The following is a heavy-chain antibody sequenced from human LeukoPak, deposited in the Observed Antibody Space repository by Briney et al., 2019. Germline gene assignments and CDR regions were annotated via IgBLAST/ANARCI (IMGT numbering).Heavy chain of an antibody. D-gene: IGHD2-21*02. Sequence: SGGSLRHSCSPSGFTFSSYGMHGLRQAPGKGLEWVAVISYDGSNKYYADSVKGRFTISRDNSKNTLYLQMNSLRAEDTAVYYCAKGLAYCGGDCYSSYFDYWGQGTLVTVSS. V-gene: IGHV3-30*18. J-gene: IGHJ4*02. CDR2: ISYDGSNK. CDR3: AKGLAYCGGDCYSSYFDY. CDR1: GFTFSSYG.